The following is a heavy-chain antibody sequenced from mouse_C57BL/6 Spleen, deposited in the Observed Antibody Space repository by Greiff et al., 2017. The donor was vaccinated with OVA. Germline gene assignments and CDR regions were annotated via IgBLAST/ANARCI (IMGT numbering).Heavy chain of an antibody. CDR1: GFTFSSYA. V-gene: IGHV5-9-1*02. D-gene: IGHD2-1*01. J-gene: IGHJ3*01. Sequence: DVHLVESGEGLVKPGGSLKLSCAASGFTFSSYAMSWVRQTPEKRLEWVAYISSGGDYIYYADTVKGRFTISRDNARNTLYLQMSSLKSEDTAMYYCTRDREGIYYGNYVSWFAYWGQGTLVTVSA. CDR3: TRDREGIYYGNYVSWFAY. CDR2: ISSGGDYI.